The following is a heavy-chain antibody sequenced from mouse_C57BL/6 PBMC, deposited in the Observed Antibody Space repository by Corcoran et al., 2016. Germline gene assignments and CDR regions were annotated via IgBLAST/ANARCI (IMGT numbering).Heavy chain of an antibody. CDR3: ARNYGTSGQGFAY. V-gene: IGHV9-3*01. Sequence: QIQLVQSGPELKKPRETVKISCKASGDTFTTYGMCWLKQDPGEGLKWMGWINTYSGVPTYADDFKGRFAFSLETSASTAYLQINNLKNEDTATYFCARNYGTSGQGFAYWGQGTLVTVS. D-gene: IGHD1-1*01. CDR2: INTYSGVP. CDR1: GDTFTTYG. J-gene: IGHJ3*01.